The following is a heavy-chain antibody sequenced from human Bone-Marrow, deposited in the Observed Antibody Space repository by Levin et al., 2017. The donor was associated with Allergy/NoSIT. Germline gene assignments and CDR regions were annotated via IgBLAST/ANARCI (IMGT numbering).Heavy chain of an antibody. J-gene: IGHJ4*01. CDR2: IDGEGSDT. D-gene: IGHD2-8*02. V-gene: IGHV3-74*03. Sequence: QTGGSLRLSCAASGFVFSNYWMHWVRQAPGQGLMWLSRIDGEGSDTKYVDSVKGRFSISRDNPRNMLYLQINSLTAEDTGVYFCARDIPGSGALDYWGHGTLVTVSS. CDR3: ARDIPGSGALDY. CDR1: GFVFSNYW.